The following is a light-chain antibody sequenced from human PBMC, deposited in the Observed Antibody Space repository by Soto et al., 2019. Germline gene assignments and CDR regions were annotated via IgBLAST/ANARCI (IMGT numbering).Light chain of an antibody. Sequence: QSVLTQPASVSGSPGQSITISCTGTSSDVGKYNLVSWYQQYPGKAPKLMIYEDTKRPSGVSNRFSGSKSGNMASLTVSGLQAEDEADYFCSSHAGSRMVIFGGGTQLTVL. CDR2: EDT. CDR3: SSHAGSRMVI. CDR1: SSDVGKYNL. J-gene: IGLJ2*01. V-gene: IGLV2-23*01.